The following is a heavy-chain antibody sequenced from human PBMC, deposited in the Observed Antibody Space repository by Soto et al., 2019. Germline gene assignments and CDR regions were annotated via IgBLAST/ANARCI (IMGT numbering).Heavy chain of an antibody. CDR2: IYHAGSV. CDR3: ARTFDYYGMDV. V-gene: IGHV4-38-2*01. CDR1: GYSIGSGYY. J-gene: IGHJ6*02. Sequence: SETLSLTCAVSGYSIGSGYYWAWIRQSPGKGLEWIGSIYHAGSVYYNPSLNGRVALSMDTSKNHFSLKLTSVTAADTAVYYCARTFDYYGMDVWGQGTTVTV.